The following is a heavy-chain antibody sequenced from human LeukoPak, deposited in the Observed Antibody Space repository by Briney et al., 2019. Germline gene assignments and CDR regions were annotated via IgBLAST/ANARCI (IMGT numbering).Heavy chain of an antibody. CDR3: ARGPPLAYYGTGGYYFFDY. J-gene: IGHJ4*02. Sequence: PSETLSLTCSAYGGSFGGYFWGWIRQPPGEGLEWIGEVNLSGSTNYNPSLKSRVTISVDTSRTQFSLNLRSVTAADTAVYYCARGPPLAYYGTGGYYFFDYWGQGILVTLSP. CDR1: GGSFGGYF. V-gene: IGHV4-34*01. CDR2: VNLSGST. D-gene: IGHD3-22*01.